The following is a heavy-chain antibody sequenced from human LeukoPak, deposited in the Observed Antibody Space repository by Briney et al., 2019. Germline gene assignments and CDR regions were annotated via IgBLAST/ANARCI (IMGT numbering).Heavy chain of an antibody. CDR1: GGSISSSSYY. V-gene: IGHV4-39*01. J-gene: IGHJ5*02. Sequence: KPSETLSLTCTVSGGSISSSSYYWGWIRQPPGKGLEWIRSIYYSGSTYYNPSLKSRVTISVDTSKNQFSLKLSSVTAADTAVYYCARPAGRAYCGGDCVRHWFDPWGQGTLVTVSS. CDR2: IYYSGST. CDR3: ARPAGRAYCGGDCVRHWFDP. D-gene: IGHD2-21*02.